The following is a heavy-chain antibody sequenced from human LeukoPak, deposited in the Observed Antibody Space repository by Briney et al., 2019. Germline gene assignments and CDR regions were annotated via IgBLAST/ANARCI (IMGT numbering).Heavy chain of an antibody. V-gene: IGHV4-59*01. CDR2: IYYSGST. CDR3: ARAFRGRVPAAISYYYYGMDV. Sequence: PSETLSLTCTVSGGSISSCYWSWIRQPPGKGLEWIGYIYYSGSTNYNPSLKSRVTISVDTSKNQFSLKLSSVTAADTAVYYCARAFRGRVPAAISYYYYGMDVWGQGTTVTVSS. J-gene: IGHJ6*02. D-gene: IGHD2-2*01. CDR1: GGSISSCY.